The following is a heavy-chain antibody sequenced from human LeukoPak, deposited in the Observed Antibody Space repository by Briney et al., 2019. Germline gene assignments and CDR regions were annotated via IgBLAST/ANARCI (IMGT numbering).Heavy chain of an antibody. J-gene: IGHJ4*02. Sequence: GGXLRLXXXAXXFTFSSYAMSWVRQAPGKGLEWVSAISGSGGSTYYADSVKGRFTISRDNSKNTLYLQMNSLRAEDTAVYYCAKEMNLWFGELLYFDYWGQGTLVTVSS. CDR2: ISGSGGST. V-gene: IGHV3-23*01. CDR1: XFTFSSYA. D-gene: IGHD3-10*01. CDR3: AKEMNLWFGELLYFDY.